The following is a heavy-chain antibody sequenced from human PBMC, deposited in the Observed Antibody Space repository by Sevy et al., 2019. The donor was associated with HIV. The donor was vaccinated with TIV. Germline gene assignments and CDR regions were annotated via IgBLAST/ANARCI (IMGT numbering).Heavy chain of an antibody. CDR3: ARGDGRDSYFFDY. CDR2: MSAYNGNT. J-gene: IGHJ4*02. Sequence: ASVKVSCKASGYTFPSYDISWVRQAPGQWLEWMGWMSAYNGNTNYAQKLQGRVTMTTNTSTSTAYMELRSLRSDDTAVYYCARGDGRDSYFFDYWGQGTLVTVSS. V-gene: IGHV1-18*01. CDR1: GYTFPSYD.